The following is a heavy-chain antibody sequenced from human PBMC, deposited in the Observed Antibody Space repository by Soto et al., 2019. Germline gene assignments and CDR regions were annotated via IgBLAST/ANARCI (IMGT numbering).Heavy chain of an antibody. CDR3: AREDDGDYGGYFDY. J-gene: IGHJ4*02. CDR1: GGSIRTGGYS. V-gene: IGHV4-30-2*01. D-gene: IGHD4-17*01. CDR2: TYHSGNP. Sequence: QLQLQESGSGLVKPSQTLSLTCTVSGGSIRTGGYSWSWIRQPPGKGLEWIGNTYHSGNPYYNPSLTGRIPISVDGSNNQFSLKVSSVTAADTAGYYCAREDDGDYGGYFDYWGQGSLVTVSS.